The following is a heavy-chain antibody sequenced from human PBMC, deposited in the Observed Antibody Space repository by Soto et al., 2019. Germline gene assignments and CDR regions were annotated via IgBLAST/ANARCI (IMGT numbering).Heavy chain of an antibody. CDR1: GFAFTIHA. Sequence: GGSLRLSCAASGFAFTIHAMTWVRQAPGKGLEWVSSISGSGGSTYYADSVKGRFTISRDNSKNTLYLQMNGLRAEDTALYYCAKPINLLRGTIYYFDNWGQGTLVTVSS. J-gene: IGHJ4*02. CDR3: AKPINLLRGTIYYFDN. D-gene: IGHD3-10*01. CDR2: ISGSGGST. V-gene: IGHV3-23*01.